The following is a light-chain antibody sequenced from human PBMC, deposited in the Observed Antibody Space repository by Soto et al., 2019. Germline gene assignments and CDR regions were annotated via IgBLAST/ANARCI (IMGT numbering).Light chain of an antibody. V-gene: IGLV2-14*03. Sequence: QSVLAQPASVSGSPGQSITISCTGTSSDVGGYNYVSWYQHHPGKAHKLMIYDVSNRPSGVSNRFSGSKSGNTASLTISRLQAEDEADYYCSSYTGTSTCVFGTGTKVTVL. J-gene: IGLJ1*01. CDR1: SSDVGGYNY. CDR2: DVS. CDR3: SSYTGTSTCV.